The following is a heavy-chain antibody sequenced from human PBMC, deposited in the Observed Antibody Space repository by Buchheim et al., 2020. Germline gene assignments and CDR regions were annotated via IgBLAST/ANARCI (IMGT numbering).Heavy chain of an antibody. V-gene: IGHV3-48*01. D-gene: IGHD2-21*01. CDR3: ARVPVVLNRYYYYGMDV. Sequence: EVQLVESGGGLVQPGGSLRLSCAASGFTFSSYSMNWVRQAPGNGLEWVSYLISSSSSPISYADSVKGRFTISRDTAKNSLYLQMNSLRAEDTAVYYCARVPVVLNRYYYYGMDVWGQGTT. J-gene: IGHJ6*02. CDR1: GFTFSSYS. CDR2: LISSSSSPI.